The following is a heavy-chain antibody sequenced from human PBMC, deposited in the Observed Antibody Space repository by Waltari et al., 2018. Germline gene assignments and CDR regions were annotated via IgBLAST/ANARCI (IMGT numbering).Heavy chain of an antibody. CDR2: IYTSGST. CDR3: ARERDFWSGYPYFDY. CDR1: GGSISSYY. D-gene: IGHD3-3*01. V-gene: IGHV4-4*07. Sequence: QVQLQESGPGLVKPSETLSLTCTVSGGSISSYYWSWIRPPAGKGLEWIGRIYTSGSTNYNPSLKSRVTMSVDTSKNQFSLKLSSVTAADTAVYYCARERDFWSGYPYFDYWGQGTLVTVSS. J-gene: IGHJ4*02.